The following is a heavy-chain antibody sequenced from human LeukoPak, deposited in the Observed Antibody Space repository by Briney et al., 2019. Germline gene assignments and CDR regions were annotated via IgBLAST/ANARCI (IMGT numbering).Heavy chain of an antibody. CDR1: GFTFSSYG. Sequence: GRSLRLSCAASGFTFSSYGMHWVRQAPGKGLEWVAVIWYDGSNKYYADSVKGRFTISRDNAKNSLYLQMNSLRAEDTAVYYCARSSAAAALVFDYWGQGTLVTVSS. CDR3: ARSSAAAALVFDY. D-gene: IGHD6-13*01. CDR2: IWYDGSNK. J-gene: IGHJ4*02. V-gene: IGHV3-33*01.